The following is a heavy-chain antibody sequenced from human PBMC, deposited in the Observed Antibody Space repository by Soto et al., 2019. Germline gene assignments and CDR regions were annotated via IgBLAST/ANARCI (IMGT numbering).Heavy chain of an antibody. Sequence: QVQLQESGPGLLKPSETLSLTCTVSGGSISRYVYIWVRQPPGKGLEWIGSVYYTGTTDYNPSLKSRVTISVDTSKTKFSLNLMSVTAAAAAVYYCARDRAAVPRAFDHWGRGTLVPVSS. CDR3: ARDRAAVPRAFDH. D-gene: IGHD6-19*01. CDR2: VYYTGTT. CDR1: GGSISRYV. J-gene: IGHJ4*02. V-gene: IGHV4-59*01.